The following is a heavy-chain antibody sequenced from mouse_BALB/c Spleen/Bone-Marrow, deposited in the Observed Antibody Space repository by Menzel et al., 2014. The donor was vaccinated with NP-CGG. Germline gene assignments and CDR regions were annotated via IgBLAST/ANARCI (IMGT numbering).Heavy chain of an antibody. Sequence: LVESGPELAKPGALVKISCKASGYTFTNFDISWVQQRPGQGLEWIGWIYPGDGTTKYTEKFKGKASLTTDKSSSTAYMQLNSLTSDNSAVYFCARGGYFGNAFAYWGQGTLVSVSA. CDR1: GYTFTNFD. D-gene: IGHD2-1*01. V-gene: IGHV1S56*01. CDR2: IYPGDGTT. J-gene: IGHJ3*01. CDR3: ARGGYFGNAFAY.